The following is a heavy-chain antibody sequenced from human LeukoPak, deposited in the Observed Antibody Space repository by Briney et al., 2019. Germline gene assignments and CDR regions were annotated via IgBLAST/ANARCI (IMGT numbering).Heavy chain of an antibody. CDR1: GDSVSSNSAA. J-gene: IGHJ4*02. CDR3: ARAEYCSGGSCFPSFDY. D-gene: IGHD2-15*01. V-gene: IGHV6-1*01. CDR2: TYYRSKWYN. Sequence: SQTLSLTCAISGDSVSSNSAAWNWIRQSPSRGLEWLGRTYYRSKWYNDYAVSVKSRITINPDTSKNQFSLQLNSVTPEDTAVYYCARAEYCSGGSCFPSFDYWGQGTLVTVSS.